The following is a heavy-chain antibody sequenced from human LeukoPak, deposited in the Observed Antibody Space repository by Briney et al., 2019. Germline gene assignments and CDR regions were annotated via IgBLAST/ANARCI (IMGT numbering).Heavy chain of an antibody. J-gene: IGHJ5*02. Sequence: SETLSLTCTVSGDSIRSDDYYCDWIRQAPGKGLEWIGDINYGGGTYYKPSLKGRVTMSVDASKTQFYLNLRSVTAADTATYYCARHRRRNNWFDPWGRGILVTVSS. CDR1: GDSIRSDDYY. CDR3: ARHRRRNNWFDP. CDR2: INYGGGT. V-gene: IGHV4-39*01.